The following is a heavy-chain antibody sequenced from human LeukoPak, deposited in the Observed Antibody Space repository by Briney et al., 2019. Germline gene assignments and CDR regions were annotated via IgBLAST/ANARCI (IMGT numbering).Heavy chain of an antibody. CDR1: GGSISGYY. D-gene: IGHD2-2*01. V-gene: IGHV4-4*07. CDR2: IYTSGST. J-gene: IGHJ6*03. CDR3: ARDVVVPEDRYYYYYYMDV. Sequence: SETLSLTCTVSGGSISGYYWSWIRQPAGKGLEWIGRIYTSGSTNYNPSLKSRVTMSVDTSKNQFSLKLSSVTAADTAVYYCARDVVVPEDRYYYYYYMDVWGKGTTVTVSS.